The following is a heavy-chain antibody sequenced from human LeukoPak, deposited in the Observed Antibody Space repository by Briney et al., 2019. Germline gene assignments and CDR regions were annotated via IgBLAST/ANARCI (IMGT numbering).Heavy chain of an antibody. CDR3: AKVGAYSGRDWGDFGY. CDR1: GFTFSSYA. Sequence: GGSLRLSCTASGFTFSSYAMTWVRQAPGKGLEWVSAVSNSGGSTYYADSVKGRFTISRDNSKNTLYLQMNSLRAEDTAIYYCAKVGAYSGRDWGDFGYWGQGTLVTVSS. J-gene: IGHJ4*02. V-gene: IGHV3-23*01. D-gene: IGHD5-12*01. CDR2: VSNSGGST.